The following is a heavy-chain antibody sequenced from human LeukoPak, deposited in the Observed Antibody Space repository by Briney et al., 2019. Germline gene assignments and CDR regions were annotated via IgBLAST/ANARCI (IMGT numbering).Heavy chain of an antibody. CDR3: ARDINGYYYDSHGYYPTDL. D-gene: IGHD3-22*01. CDR1: GYIFTSYG. J-gene: IGHJ5*02. CDR2: ISVYNGNT. V-gene: IGHV1-18*01. Sequence: VASVKVSCKASGYIFTSYGISWVRQAPGQGLEWMGWISVYNGNTSYPQRLQGRVTMTTDTSTTTAHMELRSLRSDDTAVYYCARDINGYYYDSHGYYPTDLWGQGTLVTVSS.